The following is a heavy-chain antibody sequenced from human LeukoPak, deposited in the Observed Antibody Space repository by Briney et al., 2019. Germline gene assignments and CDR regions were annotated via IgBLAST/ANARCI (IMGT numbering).Heavy chain of an antibody. Sequence: GGSLRLSCAASGFTFSSCGMHWVRQAPGKGLEWVAVIWYDGSNKYHADSVKGRFTISRDNSKNTLYLEMNSLKVEDTAVYYCAREGKAAGTSGWIDPWGQGTLVTVSS. J-gene: IGHJ5*02. CDR1: GFTFSSCG. CDR2: IWYDGSNK. D-gene: IGHD6-13*01. V-gene: IGHV3-33*01. CDR3: AREGKAAGTSGWIDP.